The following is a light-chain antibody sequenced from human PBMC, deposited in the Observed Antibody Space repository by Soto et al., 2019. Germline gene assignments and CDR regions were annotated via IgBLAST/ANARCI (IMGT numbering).Light chain of an antibody. V-gene: IGLV1-40*01. CDR1: SSNIGAGFD. J-gene: IGLJ1*01. Sequence: QSVLTQPPSVSGAPGQRVTISCTGNSSNIGAGFDVHWYQQLPGTAPKLLIYGNKNRASGVPDRFSGSKSVTSASLAITGLQDEDEAYYYCHTYYISLTGLYVFGSGTKLTVL. CDR2: GNK. CDR3: HTYYISLTGLYV.